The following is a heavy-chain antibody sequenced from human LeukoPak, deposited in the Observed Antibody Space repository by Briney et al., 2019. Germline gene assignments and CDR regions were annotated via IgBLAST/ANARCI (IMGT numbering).Heavy chain of an antibody. CDR1: GFTFDDYA. V-gene: IGHV3-9*01. CDR2: ISYNSDTI. CDR3: AKDYCGGDCYSGWYFDL. D-gene: IGHD2-21*02. Sequence: GGSLRFSCAASGFTFDDYAMHWVRQAPGKGLDWVSGISYNSDTIAYADSVEGRFTISRDNAKNSLYLQMNSLRAEDTALYYRAKDYCGGDCYSGWYFDLWGRGTLVTVSS. J-gene: IGHJ2*01.